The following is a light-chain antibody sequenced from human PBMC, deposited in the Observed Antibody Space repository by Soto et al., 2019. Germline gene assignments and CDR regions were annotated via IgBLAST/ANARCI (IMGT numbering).Light chain of an antibody. Sequence: EIVLTQSPVTLSLSPGERATLSCRASHSVSSDLLWYQHKPGQSPRLLISDASNRATGIPARFSGSGSGTDFILTISSLEPEDFAGYCCQQRNRWPLTFGGVTMVEIK. CDR2: DAS. CDR1: HSVSSD. J-gene: IGKJ4*01. V-gene: IGKV3-11*01. CDR3: QQRNRWPLT.